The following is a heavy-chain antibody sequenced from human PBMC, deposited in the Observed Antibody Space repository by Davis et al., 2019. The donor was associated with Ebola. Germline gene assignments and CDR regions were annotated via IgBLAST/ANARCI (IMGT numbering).Heavy chain of an antibody. J-gene: IGHJ4*02. Sequence: ASVKVSCKASGYTFTSYDINWVRQATGQGLEWMGWMNPNSGNTGYAQKFQGRVTMTRDTSITSAYMELSSLRATDTAVYFCARTNFHFDSRGQGYSFDYWGQGTLVTVSS. CDR3: ARTNFHFDSRGQGYSFDY. CDR2: MNPNSGNT. D-gene: IGHD3-22*01. V-gene: IGHV1-8*01. CDR1: GYTFTSYD.